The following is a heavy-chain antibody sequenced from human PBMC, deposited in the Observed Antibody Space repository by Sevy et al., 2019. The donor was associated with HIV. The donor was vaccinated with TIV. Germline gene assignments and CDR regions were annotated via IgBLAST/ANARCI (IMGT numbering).Heavy chain of an antibody. CDR1: GFSFSYSY. J-gene: IGHJ4*02. CDR3: AKKGYSSGIFYYFDY. CDR2: ISGSGNII. V-gene: IGHV3-11*01. D-gene: IGHD5-18*01. Sequence: GGSLRLSCAASGFSFSYSYMSWVRQAPGKGLEWIAYISGSGNIIYYADSVRGRFSLSRDNAKKSLYLQMNSLRAEDTAVYFCAKKGYSSGIFYYFDYWGQGTLVTVSS.